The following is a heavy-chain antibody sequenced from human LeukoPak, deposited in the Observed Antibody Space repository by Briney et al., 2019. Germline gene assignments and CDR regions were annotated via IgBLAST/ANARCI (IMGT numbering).Heavy chain of an antibody. CDR3: ARVAVSGTDWFDP. V-gene: IGHV6-1*01. Sequence: SQTLSLTCAISGDSVSSNSAAWNWIRRSPSRGLEWLGRTYYRSKWYNDYAVSVKSRITVNPDTSKNQFSLQLNSVTPEDTAVYYCARVAVSGTDWFDPWGQGTLVTVSS. CDR2: TYYRSKWYN. CDR1: GDSVSSNSAA. D-gene: IGHD6-19*01. J-gene: IGHJ5*02.